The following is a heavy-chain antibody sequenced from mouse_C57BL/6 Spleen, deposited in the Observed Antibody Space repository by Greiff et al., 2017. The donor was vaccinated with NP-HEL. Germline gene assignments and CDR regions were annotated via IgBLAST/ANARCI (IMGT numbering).Heavy chain of an antibody. D-gene: IGHD2-1*01. CDR3: ARGKGNGTGNMDY. V-gene: IGHV1-66*01. CDR2: IYPGSGNT. J-gene: IGHJ4*01. Sequence: QVQLQQSGPELVKPGASVKISCKASGYSFTSYYIHWVKQRPGQGLEWIGWIYPGSGNTKYNEKFKGKATLTADTSSSTAYMQLSSLTSEDSAVYYCARGKGNGTGNMDYWGQGTSVTVSS. CDR1: GYSFTSYY.